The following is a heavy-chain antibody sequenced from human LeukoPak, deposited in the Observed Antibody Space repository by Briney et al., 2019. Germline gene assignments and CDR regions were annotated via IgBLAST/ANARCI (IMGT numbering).Heavy chain of an antibody. V-gene: IGHV3-7*04. D-gene: IGHD3-22*01. J-gene: IGHJ4*02. CDR3: ARVYDSSGYYYAHFDY. CDR2: IKQDGSEK. Sequence: GGSLRLSCAASRFTFRGYGMHWVRQAPGKGLEWVANIKQDGSEKYYVDSVKGRFTIPRDNAKNSLYLQMNSLRAEDTAVYYCARVYDSSGYYYAHFDYWGQGTLVTVSS. CDR1: RFTFRGYG.